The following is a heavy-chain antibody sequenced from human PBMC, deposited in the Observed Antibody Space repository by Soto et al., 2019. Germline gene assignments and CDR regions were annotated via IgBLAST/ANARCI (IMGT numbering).Heavy chain of an antibody. CDR2: IWYDGSRK. J-gene: IGHJ6*02. D-gene: IGHD6-19*01. CDR1: GFTFSSYG. V-gene: IGHV3-33*01. Sequence: GGSLRLSCAASGFTFSSYGMHWVRQAPGKGLEWVAVIWYDGSRKYYADSVKGRFTISRDNSKNTLYLQMNSLRGEDTAVYYCARDEAVANYYYGMDVWGQGTTVTVSS. CDR3: ARDEAVANYYYGMDV.